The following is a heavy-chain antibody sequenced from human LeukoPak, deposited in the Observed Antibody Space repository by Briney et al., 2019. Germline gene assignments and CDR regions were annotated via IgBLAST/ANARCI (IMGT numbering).Heavy chain of an antibody. D-gene: IGHD3-3*01. Sequence: GGSLRLSCAASGFTFSSYGMHWVRQAPGKGLEWVAVISYDGSNKYYADSVNGRFTISRDNSKNTLYLQMNSLRAEDTAVYYCAKGGTIFGVVLPPAAFDIWGQGTMVTVSS. J-gene: IGHJ3*02. CDR3: AKGGTIFGVVLPPAAFDI. CDR2: ISYDGSNK. CDR1: GFTFSSYG. V-gene: IGHV3-30*18.